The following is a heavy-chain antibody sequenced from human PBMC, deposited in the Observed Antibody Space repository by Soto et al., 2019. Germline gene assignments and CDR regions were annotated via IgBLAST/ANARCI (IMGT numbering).Heavy chain of an antibody. J-gene: IGHJ6*02. D-gene: IGHD5-18*01. Sequence: ASVKVSCKASGYTFTSYDINWVRQATGQGLEWMGWMNPNSGNTGYAQKFQGRVTMTRNTSISTAYMELSSLRSEDTAVYYCARWGAAMVRDYYGMKVWGQGTTVTVSS. CDR3: ARWGAAMVRDYYGMKV. CDR1: GYTFTSYD. CDR2: MNPNSGNT. V-gene: IGHV1-8*01.